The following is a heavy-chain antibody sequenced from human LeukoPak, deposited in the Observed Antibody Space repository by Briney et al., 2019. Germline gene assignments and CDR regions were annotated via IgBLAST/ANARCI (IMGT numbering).Heavy chain of an antibody. D-gene: IGHD6-13*01. J-gene: IGHJ3*02. Sequence: SETLSLTCTVSGGSISSYYWGWIRQPPGKGLEWIGSIYYSGSTYYNPSLKSRVTISVDTSKNQFSLKLSSVTAADTAVYYCARDGPSIAAAGLDAFDIWGQGTMVTVSS. CDR2: IYYSGST. CDR3: ARDGPSIAAAGLDAFDI. CDR1: GGSISSYY. V-gene: IGHV4-39*07.